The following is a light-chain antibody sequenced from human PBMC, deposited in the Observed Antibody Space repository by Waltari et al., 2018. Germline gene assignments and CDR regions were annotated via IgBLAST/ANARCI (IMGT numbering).Light chain of an antibody. J-gene: IGLJ2*01. Sequence: QSALTQPRSVSGSPGQSVTISCTGTSSDVGGYNYVSWYKQHPGEVPKLMIYDVPKRPSGVPARFSGSKSGNTASLTISGLQAEDEADYYCCSYAQTYTLIFGGGTKVTVL. V-gene: IGLV2-11*01. CDR3: CSYAQTYTLI. CDR1: SSDVGGYNY. CDR2: DVP.